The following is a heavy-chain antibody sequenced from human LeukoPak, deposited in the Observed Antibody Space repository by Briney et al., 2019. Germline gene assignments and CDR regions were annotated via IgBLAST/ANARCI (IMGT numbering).Heavy chain of an antibody. Sequence: GASVKVSCKASGYTFTSYYMHWVRQAPGQGLEWMGIINPSGGSTIYAQKFQGRVTMTRDTSTSTVYMELSSLRSEDTAVYYCGIVSPQVAGEDDYWGQGTLVTVSS. J-gene: IGHJ4*02. CDR2: INPSGGST. CDR3: GIVSPQVAGEDDY. D-gene: IGHD6-19*01. V-gene: IGHV1-46*01. CDR1: GYTFTSYY.